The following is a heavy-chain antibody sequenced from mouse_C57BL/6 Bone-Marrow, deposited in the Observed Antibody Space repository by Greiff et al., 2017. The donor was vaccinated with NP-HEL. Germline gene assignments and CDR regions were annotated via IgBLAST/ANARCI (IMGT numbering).Heavy chain of an antibody. Sequence: DVKLVESGGGLVKPGGSLKLSCAASGFTFSSYAMSWVRQTPEKRLEWVATISDGGSYTYYPDNVKGRFTISRDNAKNNLYLQMSHLKSEDTAMYYCAGDSNYPFAYWGQGTLVTVSA. D-gene: IGHD2-5*01. J-gene: IGHJ3*01. V-gene: IGHV5-4*03. CDR2: ISDGGSYT. CDR3: AGDSNYPFAY. CDR1: GFTFSSYA.